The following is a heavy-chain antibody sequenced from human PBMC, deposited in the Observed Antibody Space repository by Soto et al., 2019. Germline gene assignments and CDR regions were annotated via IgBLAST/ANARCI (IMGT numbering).Heavy chain of an antibody. Sequence: PGGSLRLSCAASGFTFSSYAMHWVRQAPGKGLEWVAVISYDGSNKYYADSVKGRFTISRDNSKNTLYLQMNSLRAEDTAVYYCARVKSAFDIWGQGTMVTVSS. CDR3: ARVKSAFDI. CDR1: GFTFSSYA. CDR2: ISYDGSNK. V-gene: IGHV3-30-3*01. J-gene: IGHJ3*02.